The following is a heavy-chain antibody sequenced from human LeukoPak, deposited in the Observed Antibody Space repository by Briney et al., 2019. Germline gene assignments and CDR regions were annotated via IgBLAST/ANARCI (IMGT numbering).Heavy chain of an antibody. D-gene: IGHD5-18*01. Sequence: ASVNVSCKASGYTFTSYDINWVRQATGQGLEWMGWMNPNSGNTGYAQKFQGRVTMTRNTSISTAYMELSSLRSEDTAVYYCARLYRYSYGYKFERIDPDYWGQGTLVTVSS. CDR3: ARLYRYSYGYKFERIDPDY. CDR2: MNPNSGNT. CDR1: GYTFTSYD. V-gene: IGHV1-8*01. J-gene: IGHJ4*02.